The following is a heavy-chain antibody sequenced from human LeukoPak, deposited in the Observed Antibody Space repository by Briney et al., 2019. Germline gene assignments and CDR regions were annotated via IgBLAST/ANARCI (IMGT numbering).Heavy chain of an antibody. D-gene: IGHD3-9*01. Sequence: GGSLRLSCAASGFTFSSYGMHWVRQAPGKGLEWVAVIWYDGSNKYYADSVKGRFTISRDNSKNTLYLQMNSLRAEDTAVYYCARRHVLRYFSMGYGMDVWGQGTTVTVSS. J-gene: IGHJ6*02. CDR3: ARRHVLRYFSMGYGMDV. CDR2: IWYDGSNK. V-gene: IGHV3-33*01. CDR1: GFTFSSYG.